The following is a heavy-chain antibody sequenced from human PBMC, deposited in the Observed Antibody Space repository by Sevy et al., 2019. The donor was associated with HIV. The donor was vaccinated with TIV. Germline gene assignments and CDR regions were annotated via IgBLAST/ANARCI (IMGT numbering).Heavy chain of an antibody. CDR2: FRSKANSYAT. V-gene: IGHV3-73*01. J-gene: IGHJ5*02. Sequence: GGSLRLSCAASGFTFSGSAMHWVRQASGKGLEWVGRFRSKANSYATAYAASVKGRFTISRDDSKNTAYLQMNSLKTEDTAVYYCTRLPDCSSTSCYRIGNWFDPWGQGTLVTVSS. D-gene: IGHD2-2*02. CDR1: GFTFSGSA. CDR3: TRLPDCSSTSCYRIGNWFDP.